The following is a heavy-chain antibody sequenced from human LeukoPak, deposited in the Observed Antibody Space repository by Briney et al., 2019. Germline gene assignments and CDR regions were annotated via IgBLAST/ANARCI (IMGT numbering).Heavy chain of an antibody. D-gene: IGHD6-6*01. CDR3: AKVYSSSSRDSFDV. J-gene: IGHJ3*01. CDR1: GGPFTGYF. V-gene: IGHV4-34*01. CDR2: INHGGSI. Sequence: SETLSLTRAVYGGPFTGYFWSWIRQSPGKGLEWIGEINHGGSINSNPSLKSRVTISRDTSKNQFSLNLYSVTAADTAVYYCAKVYSSSSRDSFDVWGPGTMVTVSS.